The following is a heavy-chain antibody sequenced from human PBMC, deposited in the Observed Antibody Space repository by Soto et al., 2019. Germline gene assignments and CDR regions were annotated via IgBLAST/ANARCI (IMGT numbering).Heavy chain of an antibody. CDR1: GFTFSSYG. Sequence: QVQLVESGGGVVQPGRSLRLSCAASGFTFSSYGMHWVRQAPGKGLEWVAVISYDGSNKYYADSVKGRFTISRDNSKNTLYLQMNSLRAEDTAVYYCAKDGGGGQHIAAAGTYVWYYFDYWGQVTLVTVSS. CDR3: AKDGGGGQHIAAAGTYVWYYFDY. CDR2: ISYDGSNK. J-gene: IGHJ4*02. D-gene: IGHD6-13*01. V-gene: IGHV3-30*18.